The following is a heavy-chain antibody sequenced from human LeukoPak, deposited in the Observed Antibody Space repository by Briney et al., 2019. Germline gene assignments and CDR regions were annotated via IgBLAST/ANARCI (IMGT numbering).Heavy chain of an antibody. V-gene: IGHV4-4*07. CDR2: IYTTGST. Sequence: SETLSLTCTVSGGSISSYYWTWIRQPAGKGLEWIGRIYTTGSTNYNPSLNSRVTMSVDTSKKQFSLKLSSVTAADTAVYYCARDPTTVTKGFDIWGQGTLVTVSS. D-gene: IGHD4-17*01. CDR1: GGSISSYY. J-gene: IGHJ3*02. CDR3: ARDPTTVTKGFDI.